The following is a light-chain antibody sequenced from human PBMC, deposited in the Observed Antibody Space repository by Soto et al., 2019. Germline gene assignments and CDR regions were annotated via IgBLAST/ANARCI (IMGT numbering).Light chain of an antibody. Sequence: EIVMTQSPATLSVSPGERATLSCRASQSISNNVAWYQQKPGQAPRLLIYAESTRAIAIPARFSGRGSGTEFTLTYSSLQTEDIAPYCCKNYNNCPWTFVQGTKVEIK. V-gene: IGKV3-15*01. CDR2: AES. J-gene: IGKJ1*01. CDR3: KNYNNCPWT. CDR1: QSISNN.